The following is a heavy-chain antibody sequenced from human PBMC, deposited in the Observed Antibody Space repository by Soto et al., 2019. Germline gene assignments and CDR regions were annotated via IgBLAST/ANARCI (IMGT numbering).Heavy chain of an antibody. J-gene: IGHJ5*01. D-gene: IGHD2-8*01. CDR3: ARESQYCTNGVCAVSQYNWFDS. CDR2: IYYSGST. V-gene: IGHV4-31*03. Sequence: SEKLSLTCTVSGGSISSGGYYWSWIRQHPGKGLEWIGYIYYSGSTYYNPSLKSRVTISVDTSKNQFSLKLSSVTAADTAVYYCARESQYCTNGVCAVSQYNWFDSCGQGTWVTVSS. CDR1: GGSISSGGYY.